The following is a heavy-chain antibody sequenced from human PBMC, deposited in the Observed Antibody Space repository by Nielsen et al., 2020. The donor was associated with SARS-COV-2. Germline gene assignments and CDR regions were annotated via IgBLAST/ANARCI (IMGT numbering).Heavy chain of an antibody. CDR2: IRYDGRNK. D-gene: IGHD2-2*01. CDR1: GFTFSSYG. Sequence: GGSLRLSCAASGFTFSSYGMHWVRQAPGKGLEWVAFIRYDGRNKYYADSVKGRFTISRDNSKNTLYLQMNSLRAEDTAVYYCAKGCSSTICWNNWFDPWGQGTLVTVSS. CDR3: AKGCSSTICWNNWFDP. V-gene: IGHV3-30*02. J-gene: IGHJ5*02.